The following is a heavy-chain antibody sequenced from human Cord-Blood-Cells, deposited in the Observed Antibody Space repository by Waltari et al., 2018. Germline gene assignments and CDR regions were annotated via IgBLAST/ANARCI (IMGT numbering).Heavy chain of an antibody. V-gene: IGHV1-69*09. CDR1: GGTFSSYA. J-gene: IGHJ2*01. Sequence: QVQLVQSGAEVKKTGSSVKVSCKASGGTFSSYAISWVRQAPGQGLEWMGRIIPILGIANCAQKCQGRVTIPADKSTCTAYMELGSLRSEDTSVYYCASGFSSSSYWYFDRWGRGTLVTVSS. CDR3: ASGFSSSSYWYFDR. D-gene: IGHD6-6*01. CDR2: IIPILGIA.